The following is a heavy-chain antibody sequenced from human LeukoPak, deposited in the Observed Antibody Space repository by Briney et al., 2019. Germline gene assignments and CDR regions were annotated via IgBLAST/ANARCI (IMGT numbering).Heavy chain of an antibody. V-gene: IGHV3-48*01. CDR3: ARVVFGVAGGDY. CDR2: ITSSSDTI. CDR1: GFSFSSYN. J-gene: IGHJ4*02. Sequence: GGSLRLSCAASGFSFSSYNMIWVRQAPGKGLECISYITSSSDTIHYADSVKGRFAVSRDNVKNLLYLQMNSMRVEDTALYCCARVVFGVAGGDYWGQGTLVSVSS. D-gene: IGHD3-3*01.